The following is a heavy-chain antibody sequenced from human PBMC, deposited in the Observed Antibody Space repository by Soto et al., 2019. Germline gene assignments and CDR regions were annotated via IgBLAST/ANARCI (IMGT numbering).Heavy chain of an antibody. V-gene: IGHV3-30*03. CDR3: ARAPMTYYYYYGMDV. Sequence: GGSLRLSCAASGFTFSSYGMHWVRQAPGKGLEWVAVISYDGSNKYYADSVKGRFTISRDNSKNTLYLQMNSLRAEDTAVYYCARAPMTYYYYYGMDVWGQGTTVTVS. CDR1: GFTFSSYG. CDR2: ISYDGSNK. J-gene: IGHJ6*02.